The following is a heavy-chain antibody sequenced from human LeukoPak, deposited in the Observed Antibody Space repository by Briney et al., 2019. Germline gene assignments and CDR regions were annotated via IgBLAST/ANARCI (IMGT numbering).Heavy chain of an antibody. CDR2: TGNKANSYTT. D-gene: IGHD6-6*01. CDR3: ARGGYSSSSFYGMDV. V-gene: IGHV3-72*01. CDR1: GFTFSDHY. Sequence: GGSLRLSCAASGFTFSDHYMDWVRQAPGQGLEWVGHTGNKANSYTTEHAASVKGRFTISRDDSKNSLYLQMNSLKTEDTAVYYCARGGYSSSSFYGMDVWGQGTTVTVSS. J-gene: IGHJ6*02.